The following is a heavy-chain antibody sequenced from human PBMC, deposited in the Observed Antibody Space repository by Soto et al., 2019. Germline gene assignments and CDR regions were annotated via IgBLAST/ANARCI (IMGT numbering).Heavy chain of an antibody. CDR3: VRDGSKTLRDCFDP. Sequence: PSETLSLTCSVSGASLDSYLWSWIRKTAGKGLEWMGRVYATGTSDYNPSLRSRIAMSVDISKKTFSLRLRSVTAADTGVYYCVRDGSKTLRDCFDPWGQGILVTVSS. CDR2: VYATGTS. V-gene: IGHV4-4*07. D-gene: IGHD4-17*01. J-gene: IGHJ5*02. CDR1: GASLDSYL.